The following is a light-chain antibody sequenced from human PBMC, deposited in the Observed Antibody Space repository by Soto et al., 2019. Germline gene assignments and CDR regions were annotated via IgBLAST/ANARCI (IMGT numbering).Light chain of an antibody. CDR3: KQSYSTPLT. J-gene: IGKJ1*01. V-gene: IGKV1-39*01. Sequence: DIQMTQSPSSLSASVGDRVTITCRASQSISSYLNWYQQKPGKAPKLLIYAASSLQSGVPSRFSSSGSGTDFTLTISSLQPEDFATYYCKQSYSTPLTFGQETNVEIK. CDR2: AAS. CDR1: QSISSY.